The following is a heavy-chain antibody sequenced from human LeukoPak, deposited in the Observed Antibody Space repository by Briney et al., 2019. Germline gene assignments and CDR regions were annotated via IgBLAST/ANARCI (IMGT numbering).Heavy chain of an antibody. Sequence: PGGSLRLSCAASGFTFSSYAMSWVRQAPGKGLEWVSGISGSGGSTYYADSVKGRFTISRGNSKNTLYLQMNSLRAEDTAVYYCAKSKGRTTVTALDYWGQGTLVTVSS. J-gene: IGHJ4*02. CDR3: AKSKGRTTVTALDY. D-gene: IGHD4-11*01. V-gene: IGHV3-23*01. CDR1: GFTFSSYA. CDR2: ISGSGGST.